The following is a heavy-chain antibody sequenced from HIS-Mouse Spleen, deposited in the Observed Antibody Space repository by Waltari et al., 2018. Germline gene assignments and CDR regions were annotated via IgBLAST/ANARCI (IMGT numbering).Heavy chain of an antibody. CDR2: ISYDGSNK. CDR3: ARDGPRAFDI. CDR1: GVTCSSYA. Sequence: QVQLVESGGGVVQPGRSLRLSCAASGVTCSSYAIHWVRQAPGKGLEWVAVISYDGSNKYYADSVKGRFTISRDNSKNTLYLQMNSLRAEDTAVYYCARDGPRAFDIWGQGTMVTVSS. V-gene: IGHV3-30-3*01. J-gene: IGHJ3*02.